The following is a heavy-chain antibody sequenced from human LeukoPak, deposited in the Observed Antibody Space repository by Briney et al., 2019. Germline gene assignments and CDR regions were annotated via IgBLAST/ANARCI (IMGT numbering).Heavy chain of an antibody. Sequence: GGSLRLSCAASGFTFSSYAMHWVRQAPGKGLEWVAVISYDGNNKYYADSVKGRFTISRDNSKTTLYLQMNSLRAEDTAVYYCARGQYYYDSSGYYYREDYWGQGTLVTVSS. CDR3: ARGQYYYDSSGYYYREDY. CDR2: ISYDGNNK. V-gene: IGHV3-30-3*01. J-gene: IGHJ4*02. CDR1: GFTFSSYA. D-gene: IGHD3-22*01.